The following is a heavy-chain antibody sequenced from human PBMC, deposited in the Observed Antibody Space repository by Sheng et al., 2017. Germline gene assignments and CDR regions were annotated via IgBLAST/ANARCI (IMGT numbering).Heavy chain of an antibody. CDR1: GFTFSSYA. Sequence: QVQLVESGGGVVQPGRSLRLSCAASGFTFSSYAMHWVRQAPGKGLEWVAVISYDGSNKYYADSVKGRFTISRDNSKNTLYLQMNSLRAEDTAVYYCAREMSGGSFDYWGQGTLVTVSS. CDR2: ISYDGSNK. J-gene: IGHJ4*02. V-gene: IGHV3-30*04. CDR3: AREMSGGSFDY. D-gene: IGHD2-15*01.